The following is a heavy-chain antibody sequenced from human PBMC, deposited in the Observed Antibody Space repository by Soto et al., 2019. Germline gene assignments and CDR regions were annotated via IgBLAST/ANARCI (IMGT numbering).Heavy chain of an antibody. CDR3: ARFCGARPFDY. Sequence: QVQLQESGPGLVKPSGTLSLTCAVSGGSLSSSNWWSWVRQHPGKGLEWIGEIYHSGSTNYNPYLKRRVTISVDKSKNQFSLNLSSVTAADKAVYYCARFCGARPFDYGGQGPLVTVSS. CDR2: IYHSGST. CDR1: GGSLSSSNW. V-gene: IGHV4-4*02. D-gene: IGHD2-21*01. J-gene: IGHJ4*02.